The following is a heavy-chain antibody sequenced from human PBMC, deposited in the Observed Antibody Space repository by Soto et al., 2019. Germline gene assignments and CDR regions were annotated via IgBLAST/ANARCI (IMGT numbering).Heavy chain of an antibody. CDR1: GFSLSTSGVG. CDR3: AHSTSGYVDY. D-gene: IGHD5-18*01. J-gene: IGHJ4*02. Sequence: QITLKESGPTLVKPTQTLTLTCTFSGFSLSTSGVGVGWIRQPPGKALEWLALIYWDDDKRYSPSLKSRLTLTKDNSKSQVVLTMTNTDPVDTAPYYCAHSTSGYVDYWGQGTLVTVSS. CDR2: IYWDDDK. V-gene: IGHV2-5*02.